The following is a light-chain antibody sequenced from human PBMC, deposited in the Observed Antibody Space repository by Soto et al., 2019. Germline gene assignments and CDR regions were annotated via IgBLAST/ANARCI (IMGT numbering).Light chain of an antibody. V-gene: IGLV2-14*01. CDR2: DVS. CDR3: SSYTSSSTRGV. J-gene: IGLJ3*02. Sequence: QSALTQPASVSGSPGQSITISCTGTSGDVGGYNYVSWYQQHPGKAPKLIIYDVSSRPSGLSNRFSGSKSGNTASLTISGLQAEAEADYYCSSYTSSSTRGVFGGGTKLTVL. CDR1: SGDVGGYNY.